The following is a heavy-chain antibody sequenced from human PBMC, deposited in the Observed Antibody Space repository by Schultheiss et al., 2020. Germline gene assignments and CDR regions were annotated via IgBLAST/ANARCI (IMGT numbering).Heavy chain of an antibody. J-gene: IGHJ4*02. CDR2: INSDGSST. CDR1: GFTFSSYW. Sequence: GESLKISCAASGFTFSSYWMHWVRQAPGKGLVWVSRINSDGSSTSYADSVKGRFTISRDNAKNTLYLQMNSLKTEDTAVYYCTRQLHQGDYWGQGTLVTVSS. D-gene: IGHD1-7*01. V-gene: IGHV3-74*01. CDR3: TRQLHQGDY.